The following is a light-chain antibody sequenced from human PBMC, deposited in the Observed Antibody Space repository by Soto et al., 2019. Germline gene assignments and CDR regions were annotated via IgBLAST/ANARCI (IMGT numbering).Light chain of an antibody. CDR2: AAS. Sequence: DIQMTQSPSSLSASVGDRVTITCRARQGISNYLAWYQQKPGKVPKLLIYAASTLQSGVPSRFSGSGSGTDFTLTISSLQPEDVATYYCQKYNSAHFTLGPGTKVDIK. CDR3: QKYNSAHFT. J-gene: IGKJ3*01. CDR1: QGISNY. V-gene: IGKV1-27*01.